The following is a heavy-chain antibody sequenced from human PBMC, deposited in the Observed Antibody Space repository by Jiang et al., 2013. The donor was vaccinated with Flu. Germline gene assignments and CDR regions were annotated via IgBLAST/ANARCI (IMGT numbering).Heavy chain of an antibody. V-gene: IGHV5-51*01. CDR3: ARHMSASYHSGLGY. CDR2: FYPGDPDT. Sequence: QLVESGAEMKKPGESLKISCKFSGYTFTNYWIGWVRQMPGKGLEWMGIFYPGDPDTRYSPSFQGQVTISVDTSISTAYLQWSSLRASDTAMYYCARHMSASYHSGLGYWGQGTLVTVSS. J-gene: IGHJ4*02. CDR1: GYTFTNYW. D-gene: IGHD1-26*01.